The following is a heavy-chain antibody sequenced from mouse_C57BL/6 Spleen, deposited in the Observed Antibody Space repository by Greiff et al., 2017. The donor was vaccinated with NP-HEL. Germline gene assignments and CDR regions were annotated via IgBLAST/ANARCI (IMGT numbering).Heavy chain of an antibody. CDR2: INPSSGYT. J-gene: IGHJ3*01. CDR3: ARGAPYDYDGAWFAY. CDR1: GYTFTSYW. D-gene: IGHD2-4*01. Sequence: QVQLKQSGAELAKPGASVKLSCKASGYTFTSYWMHWVKQRPGQGLEWIGYINPSSGYTKYNQKFKDKATLTADKSSSTAYMQLSSLTYEDSAVYYCARGAPYDYDGAWFAYWGQGTLVTVSA. V-gene: IGHV1-7*01.